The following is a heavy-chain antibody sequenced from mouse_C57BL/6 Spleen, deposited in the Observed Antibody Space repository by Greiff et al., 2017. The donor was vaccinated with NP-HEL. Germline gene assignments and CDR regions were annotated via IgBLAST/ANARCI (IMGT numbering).Heavy chain of an antibody. J-gene: IGHJ3*01. CDR3: ASGGGNWNLAY. CDR2: IDPSDSET. Sequence: VQLQQPGAELVRPGSSVKLSCKASGYTFTSYWMHWVKQRPIQGLEWIGNIDPSDSETHYNQKFKDKATLTVDKSSSTAYMQLSSLTSEDSAVYYCASGGGNWNLAYWGQGTLVTVSA. D-gene: IGHD4-1*02. V-gene: IGHV1-52*01. CDR1: GYTFTSYW.